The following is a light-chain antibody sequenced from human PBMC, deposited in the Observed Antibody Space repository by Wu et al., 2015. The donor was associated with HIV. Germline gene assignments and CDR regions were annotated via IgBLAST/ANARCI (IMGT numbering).Light chain of an antibody. CDR2: DAS. J-gene: IGKJ5*01. V-gene: IGKV3-11*01. Sequence: IVLTQSPATQSLSPGERVSLSCRASQSVGINLAWYQQKPGQAPSLLIYDASSRATGIPARFTGSGSGTDFTLTINNLETEDSAVYYCQQRASWPLTFGQGARLEIK. CDR1: QSVGIN. CDR3: QQRASWPLT.